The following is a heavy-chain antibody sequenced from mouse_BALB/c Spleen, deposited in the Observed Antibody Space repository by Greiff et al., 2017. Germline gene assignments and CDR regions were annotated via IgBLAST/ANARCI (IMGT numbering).Heavy chain of an antibody. CDR1: GFTFSSYG. D-gene: IGHD1-2*01. J-gene: IGHJ3*01. Sequence: DVMLVESGGGLVQPGGSLKLSCAASGFTFSSYGMSWVRQTPDKRLELVATINSNGGSTYYPDSVKGRFTISRDNAKNTLYLQMSSLKSEDTAMYYCAREGHYYGYVFAYWGQGTLVTVSA. V-gene: IGHV5-6-3*01. CDR2: INSNGGST. CDR3: AREGHYYGYVFAY.